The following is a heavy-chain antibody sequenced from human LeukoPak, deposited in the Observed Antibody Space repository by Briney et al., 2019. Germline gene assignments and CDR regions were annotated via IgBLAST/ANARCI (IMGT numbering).Heavy chain of an antibody. V-gene: IGHV3-23*01. CDR2: ITGSGGST. Sequence: GASLRLSCAASGFTFSSYAMSWVRQAPGKGLEWVSAITGSGGSTYYADSVKGRFTISRDNAKNSLYLQMNSLRAEDTALYYCAKVQDCSSTSCYSTYYYGMDVWGQGTTVTVSS. CDR3: AKVQDCSSTSCYSTYYYGMDV. D-gene: IGHD2-2*01. J-gene: IGHJ6*02. CDR1: GFTFSSYA.